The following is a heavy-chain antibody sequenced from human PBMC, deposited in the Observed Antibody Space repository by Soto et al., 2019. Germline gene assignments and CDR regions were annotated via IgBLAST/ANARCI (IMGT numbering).Heavy chain of an antibody. V-gene: IGHV4-31*03. CDR1: GGSISSGGYY. J-gene: IGHJ6*02. D-gene: IGHD3-10*01. Sequence: SETLSLTCTVSGGSISSGGYYWSWIRQHPGKGLEWIGYIYYSGSAYYNPSLKSRVTISVDTSKNQFSLKLSSVTAADTAVYYCARDLFSGSRYYYGSGSPAPDSYYYGMDVWGQGTTVTVSS. CDR3: ARDLFSGSRYYYGSGSPAPDSYYYGMDV. CDR2: IYYSGSA.